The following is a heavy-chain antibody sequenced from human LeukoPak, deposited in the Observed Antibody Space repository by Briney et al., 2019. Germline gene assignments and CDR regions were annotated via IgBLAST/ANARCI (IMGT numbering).Heavy chain of an antibody. CDR3: AKEFGGGSMDV. CDR1: GFTFSNYG. Sequence: GESLKISCAASGFTFSNYGMHWVRQAPGKGLEWVAFIRYDGSNKYYADSVKGRFTVSRDNSKNTLFLQMNSLRDEDTAVYFCAKEFGGGSMDVWGKGTTVTVSS. CDR2: IRYDGSNK. V-gene: IGHV3-30*02. D-gene: IGHD3-16*01. J-gene: IGHJ6*03.